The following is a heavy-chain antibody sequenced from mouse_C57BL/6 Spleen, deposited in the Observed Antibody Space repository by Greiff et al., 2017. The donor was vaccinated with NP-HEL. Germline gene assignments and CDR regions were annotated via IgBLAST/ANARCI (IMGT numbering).Heavy chain of an antibody. J-gene: IGHJ2*01. CDR3: ASYWEAFDD. Sequence: VQLQQPGAELVKPGASVKLSCKASGYTFTSYWITWVKQRPGQGLEWIGDIYPGSGSTNYNEKFKSKATLTVDTSSSTAYMQLISLTSEESAVYYCASYWEAFDDWGQGTTLTVSS. CDR2: IYPGSGST. V-gene: IGHV1-55*01. CDR1: GYTFTSYW. D-gene: IGHD4-1*01.